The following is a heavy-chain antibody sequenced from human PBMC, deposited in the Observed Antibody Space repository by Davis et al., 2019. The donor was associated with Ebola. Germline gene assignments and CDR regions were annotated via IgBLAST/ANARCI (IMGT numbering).Heavy chain of an antibody. D-gene: IGHD2-2*02. V-gene: IGHV4-59*12. CDR2: IYYSGST. CDR1: GGSISSYY. J-gene: IGHJ6*02. Sequence: MPSETLSLTCTVSGGSISSYYWSWIRQPPGKGLEYIGYIYYSGSTNYNPSLKSRVTISVDTSKNQFSLKLSSVTAADTAVYYCARRFTLGGYCSSTSCYNGMDVWGQGTTVTVSS. CDR3: ARRFTLGGYCSSTSCYNGMDV.